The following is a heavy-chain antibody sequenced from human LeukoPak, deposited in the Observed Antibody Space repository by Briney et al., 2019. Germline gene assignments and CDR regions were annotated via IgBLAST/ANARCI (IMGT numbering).Heavy chain of an antibody. CDR2: IYYSGST. J-gene: IGHJ3*02. V-gene: IGHV4-59*12. Sequence: EPSETLSLTCTVSGGSISSYYWSWIRQPPGKVLEWIGYIYYSGSTNYNPSLKSRVTISVDTSKNQFSLKLSSVTAADTAVYYCASHAKWRGYSSGYYYGMGAFDIWGQGTMVTVSS. CDR3: ASHAKWRGYSSGYYYGMGAFDI. CDR1: GGSISSYY. D-gene: IGHD3-22*01.